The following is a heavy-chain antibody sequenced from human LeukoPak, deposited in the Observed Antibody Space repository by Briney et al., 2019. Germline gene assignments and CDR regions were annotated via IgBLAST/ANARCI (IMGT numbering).Heavy chain of an antibody. CDR1: GDSISSSSYF. J-gene: IGHJ4*02. Sequence: PSETLSLTCTVSGDSISSSSYFWGWIRQPPGKGLEWIGYIYYSGSTYYNPSLKSRVTISVDTSKNQFSLKLSSVTAADTAVYYCARRVVAGPFDYWGQGTLATVSS. CDR3: ARRVVAGPFDY. V-gene: IGHV4-39*01. CDR2: IYYSGST. D-gene: IGHD6-19*01.